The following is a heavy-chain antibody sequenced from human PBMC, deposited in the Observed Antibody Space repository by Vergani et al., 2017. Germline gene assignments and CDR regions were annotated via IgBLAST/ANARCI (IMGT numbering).Heavy chain of an antibody. CDR1: GYTFTSYD. V-gene: IGHV1-8*01. CDR2: MNPNSGNT. Sequence: QVQLVQSGAEVKKPGASVQVSCKASGYTFTSYDINWVRQATGQGLQWMGWMNPNSGNTGYAQNFQGRVTMTRKTSISTAYMELSSLRSEDTGVYYCARGRGYTSSSADNNWFDPWGQGTPVAVSS. D-gene: IGHD6-6*01. CDR3: ARGRGYTSSSADNNWFDP. J-gene: IGHJ5*02.